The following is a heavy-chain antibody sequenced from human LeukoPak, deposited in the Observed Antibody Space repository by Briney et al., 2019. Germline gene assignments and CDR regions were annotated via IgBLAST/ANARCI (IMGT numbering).Heavy chain of an antibody. D-gene: IGHD6-19*01. Sequence: GGSLRLSCAASGFTFSTYSMNWVRQAPGEGLEWVSSISSSSSTIYYADSVKGRFTISRDNAKNSLYLQMNSLRTEDTAMYYCTTSPVPGIDYWGQGIQVTVSS. J-gene: IGHJ4*02. V-gene: IGHV3-48*01. CDR1: GFTFSTYS. CDR3: TTSPVPGIDY. CDR2: ISSSSSTI.